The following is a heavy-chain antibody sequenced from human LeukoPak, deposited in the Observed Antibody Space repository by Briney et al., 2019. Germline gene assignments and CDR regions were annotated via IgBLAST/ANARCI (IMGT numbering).Heavy chain of an antibody. Sequence: GGSLRLSCAASGFTFSSYAMSWVRQTPGKGLEWVSSITGSGGNTNYAESVRGRFTISRDDSKNTLYLQMNSLRAEDTAIYYCAKGGGRPLDDAFDVWGQGTMVTVSS. CDR2: ITGSGGNT. CDR3: AKGGGRPLDDAFDV. J-gene: IGHJ3*01. V-gene: IGHV3-23*01. CDR1: GFTFSSYA.